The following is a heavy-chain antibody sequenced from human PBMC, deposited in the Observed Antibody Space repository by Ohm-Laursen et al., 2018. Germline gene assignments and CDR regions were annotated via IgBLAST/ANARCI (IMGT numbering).Heavy chain of an antibody. D-gene: IGHD2-15*01. CDR2: MFYSGST. CDR3: ARRGSGGRSFDY. J-gene: IGHJ4*02. CDR1: GGSINTHY. V-gene: IGHV4-59*08. Sequence: SETLSLTCTVSGGSINTHYWSWIRQPPGKGLEWIGYMFYSGSTNYNPSLKSRVTISVDTSKNQISLKLGSVTVADTAVFYCARRGSGGRSFDYWGQGFLVTVSS.